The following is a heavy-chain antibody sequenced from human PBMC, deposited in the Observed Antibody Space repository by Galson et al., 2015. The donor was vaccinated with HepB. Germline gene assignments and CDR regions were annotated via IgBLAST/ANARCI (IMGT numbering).Heavy chain of an antibody. CDR3: ARGGFVVVVAGTQNNWFDP. V-gene: IGHV1-18*01. J-gene: IGHJ5*02. Sequence: SVKVSCKASGYTFSTYSITWVRQAPGQGLEWMGWISPYNGGATYARKFQGRVTLTTDISTSTAYMELRSLRSDDTAVYYCARGGFVVVVAGTQNNWFDPWGQGTLVSVSS. D-gene: IGHD2-15*01. CDR2: ISPYNGGA. CDR1: GYTFSTYS.